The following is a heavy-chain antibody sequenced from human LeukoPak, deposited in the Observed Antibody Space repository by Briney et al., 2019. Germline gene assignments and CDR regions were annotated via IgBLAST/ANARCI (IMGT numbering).Heavy chain of an antibody. V-gene: IGHV3-7*01. Sequence: GGSLRLSCAASGFTFSSYWMSWVRQAPGKGLEWVASINPDGNKKYSADSVKGRFTISRDNAENSLYLQMNSLRVEDTAFYYCARDFGNSDFDAFDIWGQGTMVTVSS. CDR3: ARDFGNSDFDAFDI. CDR2: INPDGNKK. D-gene: IGHD1-7*01. CDR1: GFTFSSYW. J-gene: IGHJ3*02.